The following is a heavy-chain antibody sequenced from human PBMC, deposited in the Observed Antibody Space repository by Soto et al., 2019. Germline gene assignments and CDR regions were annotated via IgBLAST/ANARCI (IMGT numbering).Heavy chain of an antibody. CDR3: AKAGSDWNYQQNYYYYYMDV. Sequence: ASVKVSCKASGYTFTSYYMHWVRQAPGQGLEWMGIINPSGGSTSYAQKFQGRVTMTRDTSTSTVYMELSGLRSEDTAVYYCAKAGSDWNYQQNYYYYYMDVWGKGTTVTVSS. CDR1: GYTFTSYY. CDR2: INPSGGST. V-gene: IGHV1-46*03. J-gene: IGHJ6*03. D-gene: IGHD1-7*01.